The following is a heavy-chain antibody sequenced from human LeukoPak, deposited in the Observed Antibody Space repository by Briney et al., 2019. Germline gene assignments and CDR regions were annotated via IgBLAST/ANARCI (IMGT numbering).Heavy chain of an antibody. V-gene: IGHV3-30-3*01. CDR1: GFTFSSYA. CDR2: ISYDGSNK. CDR3: ARDGTYDILTGYPDY. J-gene: IGHJ4*02. Sequence: GGSLRLSCAASGFTFSSYAMHWVRQAPGKGLEWVAVISYDGSNKYYADSVKGRFTISRDNSKNTLYLQMNSLRAEDTAVYYCARDGTYDILTGYPDYWGQGTLVTVSS. D-gene: IGHD3-9*01.